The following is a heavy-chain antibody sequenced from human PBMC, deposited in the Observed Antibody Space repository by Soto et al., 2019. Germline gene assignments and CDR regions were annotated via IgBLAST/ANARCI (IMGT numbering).Heavy chain of an antibody. D-gene: IGHD3-10*01. V-gene: IGHV3-48*02. CDR1: GFTFSSYS. CDR3: ARGHRITMVRGGQDY. CDR2: ISSSSSTI. J-gene: IGHJ4*02. Sequence: EVQLVESGGGLVQPGGSRRLSCAASGFTFSSYSMNWVRQAPGKGLEWVSYISSSSSTIYYADSVKGRFTISRDNAKNSLYLQMNSLRDEDTAVYYCARGHRITMVRGGQDYWGQGTLVTVSS.